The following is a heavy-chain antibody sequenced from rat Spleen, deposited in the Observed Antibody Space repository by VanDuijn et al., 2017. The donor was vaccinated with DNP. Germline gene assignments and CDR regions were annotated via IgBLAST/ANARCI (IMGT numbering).Heavy chain of an antibody. CDR1: GFTFSAYY. J-gene: IGHJ2*01. V-gene: IGHV5-22*01. CDR2: IGSPAYAP. D-gene: IGHD4-3*01. Sequence: EVQLVESGGGLVQPGRSLKLSCAASGFTFSAYYMAWVRQAPAKGLEWVAYIGSPAYAPYYADSVKGRFTISRDNAKSTLYWQMNTLRSEDMATYYCVRWNSGHFDYWGQGVMVTVSS. CDR3: VRWNSGHFDY.